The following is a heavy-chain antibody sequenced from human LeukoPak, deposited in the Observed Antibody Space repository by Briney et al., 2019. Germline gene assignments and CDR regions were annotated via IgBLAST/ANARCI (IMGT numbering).Heavy chain of an antibody. J-gene: IGHJ6*03. CDR2: ISYDGSNK. V-gene: IGHV3-30*03. CDR3: ARHGSITMVRGRLRYYYMDV. CDR1: GFTFSSYG. Sequence: GGSLRLSCAASGFTFSSYGMHWVRQAPGKGLEWVAVISYDGSNKYYADSVKGRFTISRDNSKNTLYLQMNSLRAEDTAVYYCARHGSITMVRGRLRYYYMDVWGKGTTVTISS. D-gene: IGHD3-10*01.